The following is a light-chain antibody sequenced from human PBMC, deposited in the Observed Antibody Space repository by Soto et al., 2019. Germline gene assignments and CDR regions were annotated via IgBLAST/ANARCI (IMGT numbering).Light chain of an antibody. CDR3: QQYNNWPPEYT. Sequence: EIVMTQSPATLSVSPGERATVSCRASQSVRTNLAWYQQKLGQAPRLLIYDASTRATGIPARFSGSGSGTEFTLTISSLQSEDFAVYYCQQYNNWPPEYTFGQGTKLEIK. CDR2: DAS. CDR1: QSVRTN. J-gene: IGKJ2*01. V-gene: IGKV3-15*01.